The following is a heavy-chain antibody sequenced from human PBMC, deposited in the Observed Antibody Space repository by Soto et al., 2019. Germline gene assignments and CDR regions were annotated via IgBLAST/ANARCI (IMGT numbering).Heavy chain of an antibody. D-gene: IGHD3-10*01. CDR2: ISGSGGST. V-gene: IGHV3-23*01. CDR1: GFTFSSYA. J-gene: IGHJ5*02. CDR3: AKVSMVRGVTLPNAWFDP. Sequence: PGGSLRLSCAASGFTFSSYAMSWVRQAPGKGLEWVSAISGSGGSTYYADSVKGRFTISRDNSKNTLYLQMNSLRAEDTAVYYCAKVSMVRGVTLPNAWFDPWGQGTLVTVSS.